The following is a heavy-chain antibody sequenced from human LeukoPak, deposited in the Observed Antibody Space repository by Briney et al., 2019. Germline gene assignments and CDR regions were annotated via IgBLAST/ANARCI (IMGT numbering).Heavy chain of an antibody. J-gene: IGHJ6*03. CDR1: GVSISSMSYY. Sequence: SETLPLTCNVSGVSISSMSYYWGWIRQPPGKGLEWIGSNYYSGSTDYSPSLKSRVTISVGTSKNQFSLKLTSVTAADTAVYYCASRYYSYYYMDVWGKGTTVIVSS. V-gene: IGHV4-39*01. CDR2: NYYSGST. CDR3: ASRYYSYYYMDV.